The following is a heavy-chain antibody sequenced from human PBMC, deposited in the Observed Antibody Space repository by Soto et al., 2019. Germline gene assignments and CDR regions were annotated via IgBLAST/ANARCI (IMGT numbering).Heavy chain of an antibody. CDR1: GGSISSYY. Sequence: SATLSLTCTVSGGSISSYYWSWIRQPPGKGLEWIGYIYYSGSTNYNPSLKSRVTISVDTSKNQFSLKLSSVTAADTAVYYCARGPLLGDAFDIWGQGTMVTVS. CDR3: ARGPLLGDAFDI. CDR2: IYYSGST. V-gene: IGHV4-59*01. J-gene: IGHJ3*02. D-gene: IGHD1-26*01.